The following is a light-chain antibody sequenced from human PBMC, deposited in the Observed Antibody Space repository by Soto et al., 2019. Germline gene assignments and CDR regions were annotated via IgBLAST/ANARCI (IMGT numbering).Light chain of an antibody. Sequence: SYELTQPPSVSVAPGQTARITWGGNNIASKSVHWYQQRPGQAPVLVLYDDSNRPSGIPERFSGSNSGSTATLTISSVEAGHEADYFCQVWDISSDQYLFGTGTKLTVL. J-gene: IGLJ1*01. CDR3: QVWDISSDQYL. CDR2: DDS. CDR1: NIASKS. V-gene: IGLV3-21*02.